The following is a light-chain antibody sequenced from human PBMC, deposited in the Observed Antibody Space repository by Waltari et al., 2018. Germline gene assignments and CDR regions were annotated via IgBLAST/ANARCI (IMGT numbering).Light chain of an antibody. CDR3: QHYLRLPVT. CDR2: GAS. V-gene: IGKV3-20*01. CDR1: KSVTTA. J-gene: IGKJ1*01. Sequence: EIVLTKSQSTLSLSPGESATLPCRTSKSVTTALAWYQQKPGQAPRLLIYGASNRATGIPDRFSGSGSGTDFSLTISSLEPEDFAVYYCQHYLRLPVTFGQGTMVEVK.